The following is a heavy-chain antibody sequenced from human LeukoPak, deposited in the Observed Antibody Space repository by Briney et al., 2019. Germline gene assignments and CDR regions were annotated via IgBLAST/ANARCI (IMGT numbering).Heavy chain of an antibody. CDR2: ITGSGGST. Sequence: GGSLRLSCAASGFTFSSFAMRWVRQAPGKGLEWVSAITGSGGSTYYADSVKGRFNISRDNSKNTLYLQMNSLRAEDTAVYYCAKYSSSWYSDYWGQGTLVTVSS. CDR1: GFTFSSFA. V-gene: IGHV3-23*01. D-gene: IGHD6-13*01. J-gene: IGHJ4*02. CDR3: AKYSSSWYSDY.